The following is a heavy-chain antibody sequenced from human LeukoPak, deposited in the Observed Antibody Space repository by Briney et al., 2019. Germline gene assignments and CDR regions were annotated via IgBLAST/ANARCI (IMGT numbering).Heavy chain of an antibody. CDR2: ITGSSTII. J-gene: IGHJ4*02. CDR1: GFSFSDHY. CDR3: ARYHHYFDY. Sequence: GGSLRLSCAASGFSFSDHYMSWIRRAPGKGLEWLSYITGSSTIIKYVDSVRGRFTISRDNAKNSVYLQMNSLRADDTGVYYCARYHHYFDYWGQGTLVTVSS. V-gene: IGHV3-11*04.